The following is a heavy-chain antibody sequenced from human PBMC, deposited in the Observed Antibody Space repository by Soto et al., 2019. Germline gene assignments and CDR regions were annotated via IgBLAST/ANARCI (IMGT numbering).Heavy chain of an antibody. Sequence: SETLSLTFSVSGGSVSDKTYYWSWIRQPPGKRLEWIGYVYYSGTTNYNPSLKSRVTISVDLSKNRFSLRLSSVTTADTALYYCARTTAVPNTLRSRYFFDYWGQGTLVTVSS. CDR1: GGSVSDKTYY. CDR3: ARTTAVPNTLRSRYFFDY. CDR2: VYYSGTT. V-gene: IGHV4-61*01. D-gene: IGHD4-17*01. J-gene: IGHJ4*02.